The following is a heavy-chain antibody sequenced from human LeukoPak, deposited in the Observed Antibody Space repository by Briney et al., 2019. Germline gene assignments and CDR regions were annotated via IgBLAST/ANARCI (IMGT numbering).Heavy chain of an antibody. CDR1: GFTFSSYS. V-gene: IGHV3-48*04. CDR3: ARGSMDGYNLLRLPDAFDI. Sequence: GGSLRLSCAASGFTFSSYSMNWVRQAPGKGLEWVSYISSSGSTIYYADSVKGRFTISRDNAKNSLYLQMNSLRAEDTAVYYCARGSMDGYNLLRLPDAFDIWGQGTMVTVSS. J-gene: IGHJ3*02. D-gene: IGHD5-24*01. CDR2: ISSSGSTI.